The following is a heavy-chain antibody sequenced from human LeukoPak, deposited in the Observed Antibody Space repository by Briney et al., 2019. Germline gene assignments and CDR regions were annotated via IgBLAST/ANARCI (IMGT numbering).Heavy chain of an antibody. V-gene: IGHV4-38-2*01. D-gene: IGHD3-16*01. CDR2: IYHSGST. Sequence: SETLSLTCAVSGYSISSGYYWGWIRQPPGKGLEWIGSIYHSGSTYYNPSLKSRVNISVDTSKNQFSLKLSSVTAADTAVYYCAEGLGGGAFDIWGQGTMVTVSS. J-gene: IGHJ3*02. CDR3: AEGLGGGAFDI. CDR1: GYSISSGYY.